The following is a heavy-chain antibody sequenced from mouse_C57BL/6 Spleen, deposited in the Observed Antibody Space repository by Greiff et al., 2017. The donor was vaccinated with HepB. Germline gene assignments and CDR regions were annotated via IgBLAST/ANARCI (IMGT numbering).Heavy chain of an antibody. CDR2: ISSGSSTI. D-gene: IGHD3-1*01. J-gene: IGHJ4*01. Sequence: EVKLMESGGGLVKPGGSLKLSCAASGFTFSDYGMHWVRQAPEKGLEWVAYISSGSSTIYYADTVKGRFTISRDTAKNTLFLQMTSLRSEDTAMYYCGRGAYLGRGAMDYWGQGTSVTVSS. V-gene: IGHV5-17*01. CDR1: GFTFSDYG. CDR3: GRGAYLGRGAMDY.